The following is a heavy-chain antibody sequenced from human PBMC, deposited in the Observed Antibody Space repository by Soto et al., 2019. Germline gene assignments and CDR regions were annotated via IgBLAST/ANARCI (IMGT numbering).Heavy chain of an antibody. V-gene: IGHV5-10-1*01. CDR3: AIRYYDILTGYYTFYYYYGMDV. CDR2: IDPSDSYT. Sequence: GESLKISCKGSGYSFTSYWISWVRQMPGKGLEWMGRIDPSDSYTNYSPSFQGHVTISADKSISTAYLQWSSLKASDTAMYYCAIRYYDILTGYYTFYYYYGMDVWGQGTTVTVSS. J-gene: IGHJ6*02. CDR1: GYSFTSYW. D-gene: IGHD3-9*01.